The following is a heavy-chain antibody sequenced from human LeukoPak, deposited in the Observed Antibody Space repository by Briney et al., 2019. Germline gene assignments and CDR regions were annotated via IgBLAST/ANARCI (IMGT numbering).Heavy chain of an antibody. CDR3: ARVGGVEVPAALFDY. CDR2: IYYSGST. J-gene: IGHJ4*02. Sequence: SETLSLTCTVSGGSISSYYWSWIRQPPGKGLEWIGYIYYSGSTNYNPSLKSRVTISVDTSKNQFSLKLSSVTAADTAVYYCARVGGVEVPAALFDYWGQGTLVTVSS. CDR1: GGSISSYY. D-gene: IGHD2-2*01. V-gene: IGHV4-59*01.